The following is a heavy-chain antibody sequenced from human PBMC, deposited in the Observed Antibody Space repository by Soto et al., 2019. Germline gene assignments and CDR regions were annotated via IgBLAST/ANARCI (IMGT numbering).Heavy chain of an antibody. CDR3: AREPYGDSPYFDY. CDR1: GFTFNSLS. Sequence: QVQLVESGGGMAQAGTSLRLSCTGSGFTFNSLSLHWVRQGPDKGLEWVAVVSFDGKVTYYADSVKGRFTVSRDISKNTIYLQANSLRPEDTAVYYCAREPYGDSPYFDYWGQGTPVTVSS. CDR2: VSFDGKVT. V-gene: IGHV3-30*04. D-gene: IGHD2-21*02. J-gene: IGHJ4*02.